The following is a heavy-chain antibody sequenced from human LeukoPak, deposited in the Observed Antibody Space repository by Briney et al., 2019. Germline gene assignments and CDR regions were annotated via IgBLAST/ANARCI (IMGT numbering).Heavy chain of an antibody. D-gene: IGHD2-21*02. J-gene: IGHJ2*01. CDR3: ARDRGQAYCGGDCYSRDAWYFDL. V-gene: IGHV3-21*01. CDR2: ISSSSSYI. Sequence: PGGSLRLSCAASGFTFSSYSMNWVRQAPGKGLEWVSSISSSSSYIYYADSVKGRFTISRDNAKNSLYLQMNSLRAEDTAVYYCARDRGQAYCGGDCYSRDAWYFDLWGRGTLVTVSS. CDR1: GFTFSSYS.